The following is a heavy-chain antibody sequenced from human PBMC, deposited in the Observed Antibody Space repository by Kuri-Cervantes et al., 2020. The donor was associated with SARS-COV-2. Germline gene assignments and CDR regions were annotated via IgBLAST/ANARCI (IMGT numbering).Heavy chain of an antibody. Sequence: GSLRLSCTVSGGSISSSSYYWGWIRQPPGKGLEWIGSIYYSGSTYYNPSLKSRVTISVDTSKNQFSLKLSSVTAADTAVYYCARIRPKLGYCSSTSCYSPMGYFDYWGQGTLVTVSS. CDR2: IYYSGST. D-gene: IGHD2-2*01. V-gene: IGHV4-39*01. CDR1: GGSISSSSYY. CDR3: ARIRPKLGYCSSTSCYSPMGYFDY. J-gene: IGHJ4*02.